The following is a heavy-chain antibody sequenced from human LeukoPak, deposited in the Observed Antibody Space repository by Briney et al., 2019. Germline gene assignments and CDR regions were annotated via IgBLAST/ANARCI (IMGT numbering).Heavy chain of an antibody. CDR3: AKDGDY. CDR2: ISYDGSNK. CDR1: GFTFSSYG. V-gene: IGHV3-30*18. Sequence: PGGSLRLSCAASGFTFSSYGMHWVRQAPGKGLEWVAVISYDGSNKYYADSVKGRFTISRDNSKNTLYLQMNSLRAEDTAVYYCAKDGDYWGQGTLVNVSS. J-gene: IGHJ4*02.